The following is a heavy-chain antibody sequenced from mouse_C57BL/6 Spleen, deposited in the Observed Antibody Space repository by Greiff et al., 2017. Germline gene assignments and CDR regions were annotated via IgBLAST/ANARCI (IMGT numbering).Heavy chain of an antibody. CDR3: ARRSPYYGSSSYYVDY. J-gene: IGHJ2*01. D-gene: IGHD1-1*01. V-gene: IGHV1-52*01. CDR2: IDPSDSET. CDR1: GYTFTSYW. Sequence: VQLQQPGAELVRPGSSVKLSCKASGYTFTSYWMHWVKQRPIQGLEWIGNIDPSDSETHYNQKFKDKATLTVDKSSSTAYMQLSSLTSEDSAVYYCARRSPYYGSSSYYVDYWGQGTTLTVSS.